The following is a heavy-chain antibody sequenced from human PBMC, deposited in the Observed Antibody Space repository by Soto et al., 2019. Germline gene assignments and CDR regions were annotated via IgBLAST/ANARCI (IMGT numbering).Heavy chain of an antibody. CDR1: EYSFTNLW. J-gene: IGHJ6*02. D-gene: IGHD2-2*01. Sequence: EALKISWKGSEYSFTNLWIGWVRQMPGKSLGWMGVIYPCDSDTRYSPSFEGPGTISADKSISTAYLQWSSLKASDTAMYYCARSIVVPASNYYYGMDVWGQGTTVTVSS. CDR3: ARSIVVPASNYYYGMDV. V-gene: IGHV5-51*01. CDR2: IYPCDSDT.